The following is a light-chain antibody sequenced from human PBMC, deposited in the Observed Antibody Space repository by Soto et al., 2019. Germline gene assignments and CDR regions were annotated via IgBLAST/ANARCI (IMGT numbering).Light chain of an antibody. V-gene: IGKV1-27*01. CDR1: QYIGDW. J-gene: IGKJ4*01. Sequence: EIQMTQPPSTPSASVGDRGTITCRASQYIGDWLAWYQQKPGKAPKLLIYAASTLQAGVPSRFSGSGSGTDFTLTISSLQPEDVAAYYCQKYTSAPLTFGGGTKV. CDR3: QKYTSAPLT. CDR2: AAS.